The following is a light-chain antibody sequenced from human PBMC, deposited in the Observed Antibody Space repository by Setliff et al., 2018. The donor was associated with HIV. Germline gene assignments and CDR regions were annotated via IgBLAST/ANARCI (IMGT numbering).Light chain of an antibody. CDR3: SSYTSNNTPVV. Sequence: SALAQPASVSGSAGQSITISCTGTSSDVGGYDYVSWYQQHPDKAPKLMIHDVSNRPSGVSNRFSGSKSGNTASLTISGLQAEDEADYYCSSYTSNNTPVVFGGGT. CDR2: DVS. V-gene: IGLV2-14*03. CDR1: SSDVGGYDY. J-gene: IGLJ2*01.